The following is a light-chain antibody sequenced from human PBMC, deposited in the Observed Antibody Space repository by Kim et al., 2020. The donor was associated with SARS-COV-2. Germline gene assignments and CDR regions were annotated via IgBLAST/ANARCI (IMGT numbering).Light chain of an antibody. Sequence: EIVMTQSPATLSVSPGERATLSCRASQSVSSNLAWYQQKPGQAPRLLIYGASTRATGIPGRFSGSGSGTEFTLTISSLQSEDFAVYYCQQYRNWPIKVGGGTKVEIK. CDR1: QSVSSN. J-gene: IGKJ4*01. CDR2: GAS. V-gene: IGKV3-15*01. CDR3: QQYRNWPIK.